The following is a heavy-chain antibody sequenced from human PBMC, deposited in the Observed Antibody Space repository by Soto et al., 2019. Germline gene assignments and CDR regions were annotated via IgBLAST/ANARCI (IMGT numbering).Heavy chain of an antibody. J-gene: IGHJ6*02. CDR3: ARVDSSWYVYYYYGMDV. CDR2: IWYDGSNK. V-gene: IGHV3-33*01. CDR1: GFTFSSYG. Sequence: QVQLVESGGGVVQPGRSLRLSCAASGFTFSSYGMHWVRQAPGKGLEWVAVIWYDGSNKYYADSVKGRFTISRDNSKNTLYLQMNSLRAEDTAVYYCARVDSSWYVYYYYGMDVWGQGTTVTVSS. D-gene: IGHD6-13*01.